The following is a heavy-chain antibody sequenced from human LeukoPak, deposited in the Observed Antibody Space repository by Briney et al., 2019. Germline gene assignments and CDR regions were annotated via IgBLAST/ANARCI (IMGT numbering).Heavy chain of an antibody. CDR2: IKQDGSEK. J-gene: IGHJ4*02. CDR1: GFTFSSYW. CDR3: ARDRRWFGELFPPYY. V-gene: IGHV3-7*01. D-gene: IGHD3-10*01. Sequence: GGSLRLSCAASGFTFSSYWMSWVRQAPGKGLEWVANIKQDGSEKYYVDSVKGRFTISRDNAKNSLYLQMNSLRAEDTVVYYCARDRRWFGELFPPYYWGQGTLVTVSS.